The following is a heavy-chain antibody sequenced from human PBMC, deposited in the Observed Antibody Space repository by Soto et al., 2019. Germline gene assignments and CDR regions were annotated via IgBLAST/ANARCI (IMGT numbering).Heavy chain of an antibody. D-gene: IGHD1-20*01. J-gene: IGHJ4*02. Sequence: PSETLSLTYNVSGGSMSNGYYFWSWVRQNPGKGLEWIGHIYHSGRTYYNPSLKSRVGILVDTSKNQFSLNLNSVTAADTAVYYCARWVEVSLDYFDSWGQG. CDR2: IYHSGRT. V-gene: IGHV4-31*03. CDR3: ARWVEVSLDYFDS. CDR1: GGSMSNGYYF.